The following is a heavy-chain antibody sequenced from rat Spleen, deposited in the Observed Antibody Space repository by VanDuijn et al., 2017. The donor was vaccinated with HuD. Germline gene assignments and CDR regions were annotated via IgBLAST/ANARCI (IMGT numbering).Heavy chain of an antibody. Sequence: EVQLVESGGGLVQPGRSLKLSCAASGFTFSDYYMAWVRQAPKKGLEWVASISYEGSSTYYGDSVKGRFTISRDNAKSTLYLQMNSLRSEDTATYYCTTVVGDSYWYFDFWGPGTMVTVSS. CDR1: GFTFSDYY. CDR3: TTVVGDSYWYFDF. CDR2: ISYEGSST. V-gene: IGHV5-22*01. J-gene: IGHJ1*01. D-gene: IGHD1-1*01.